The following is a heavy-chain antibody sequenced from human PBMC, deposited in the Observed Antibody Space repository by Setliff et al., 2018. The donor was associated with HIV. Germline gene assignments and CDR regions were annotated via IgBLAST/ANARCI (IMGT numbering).Heavy chain of an antibody. CDR1: GFTFIGSE. Sequence: PGGSLRLSCAASGFTFIGSEMNWVRQAPGKGLEWISYISGGGRTIYYADSVKGRFTISRDTAEPSLYLQMNSLRVEDTGVYYCVRGHCNSDTCWFGPWGQGTLVTVSS. V-gene: IGHV3-48*03. CDR3: VRGHCNSDTCWFGP. CDR2: ISGGGRTI. J-gene: IGHJ5*02. D-gene: IGHD1-26*01.